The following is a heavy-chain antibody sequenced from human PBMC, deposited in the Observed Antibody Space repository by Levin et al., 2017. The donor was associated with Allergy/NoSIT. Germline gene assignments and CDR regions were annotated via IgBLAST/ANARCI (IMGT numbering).Heavy chain of an antibody. CDR3: ARGDGLDAFDI. J-gene: IGHJ3*02. Sequence: SCTVSGGSISSGDYYWSWIRQPPGKGLEWIGYIYYSGSTYYNPSLKSRVTISVDTSKNQFSLKLSSVTAADTAVYYCARGDGLDAFDIWGQGTMVTVSS. CDR1: GGSISSGDYY. CDR2: IYYSGST. D-gene: IGHD3-22*01. V-gene: IGHV4-30-4*01.